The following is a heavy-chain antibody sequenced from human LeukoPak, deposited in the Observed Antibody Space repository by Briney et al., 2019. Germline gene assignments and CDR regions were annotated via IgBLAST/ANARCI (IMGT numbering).Heavy chain of an antibody. CDR1: GGSISSYY. CDR3: ARDEGIYAGYYYGMDV. J-gene: IGHJ6*04. D-gene: IGHD2/OR15-2a*01. V-gene: IGHV4-59*01. CDR2: IYYSGST. Sequence: SETLSLTCTVSGGSISSYYWSWIRQPPGKGLEWIGYIYYSGSTNYNPSLKSRVTISVDTSKNLFSLKLSSVTAADTAVYYCARDEGIYAGYYYGMDVWGKGTTVTVSS.